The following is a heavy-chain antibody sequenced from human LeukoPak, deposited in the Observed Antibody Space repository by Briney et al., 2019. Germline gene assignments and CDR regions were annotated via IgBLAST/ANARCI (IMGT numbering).Heavy chain of an antibody. V-gene: IGHV3-30*18. CDR3: AKDWYGSYYDPAI. CDR2: ISYDGSNK. J-gene: IGHJ3*02. CDR1: GFTFSSYG. D-gene: IGHD1-26*01. Sequence: GRSLRLSCAASGFTFSSYGMHWVRQAPGKGLEWVAVISYDGSNKYYADSVKGRFTISRDNSKNTLYLQMNSLRAEDTAVYYCAKDWYGSYYDPAIWGQGTMVTVSS.